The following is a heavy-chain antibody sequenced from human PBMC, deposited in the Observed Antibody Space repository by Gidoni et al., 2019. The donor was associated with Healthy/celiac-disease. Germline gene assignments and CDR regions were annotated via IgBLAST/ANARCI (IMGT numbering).Heavy chain of an antibody. V-gene: IGHV2-26*01. Sequence: QVTLKEHGPVLVQPTETLTLTCTASGFSLSNARMGVSWIRQPPGKALEWLAHICSNDEKSYSTSLNSRLTNPKDTSKSQVVLTMTNRDPVDTATYYCARGLVSGSYYPPSFDYWGQGTLVTVSS. D-gene: IGHD1-26*01. CDR1: GFSLSNARMG. CDR2: ICSNDEK. CDR3: ARGLVSGSYYPPSFDY. J-gene: IGHJ4*02.